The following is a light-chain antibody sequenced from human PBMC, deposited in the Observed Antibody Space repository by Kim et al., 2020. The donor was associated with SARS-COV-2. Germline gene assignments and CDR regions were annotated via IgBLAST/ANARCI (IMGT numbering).Light chain of an antibody. CDR2: EVY. CDR1: SSDIGGYNY. V-gene: IGLV2-14*01. J-gene: IGLJ2*01. CDR3: SSFTSTNTSP. Sequence: GQSITISCTGSSSDIGGYNYVSWYQQRPGEAPKLMIFEVYKRPSGVSNRFSGSKSGNTASLTISGLQAEDEAVYYCSSFTSTNTSPFGGGTQLTVL.